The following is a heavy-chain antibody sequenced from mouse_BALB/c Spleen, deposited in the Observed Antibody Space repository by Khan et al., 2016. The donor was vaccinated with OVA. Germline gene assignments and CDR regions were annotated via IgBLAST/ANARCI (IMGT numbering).Heavy chain of an antibody. CDR1: GYSITSGYG. CDR3: ARTARIKY. V-gene: IGHV3-2*02. CDR2: ISYSGST. J-gene: IGHJ2*01. D-gene: IGHD1-2*01. Sequence: VQLKESGPGLVKPSQSLSLTCTVTGYSITSGYGWNWIRQFPGNKLEWMGYISYSGSTNYNPSLKSRTSITRDTSKNQFFLQMNSVDTEDTATYYCARTARIKYWGQGTTLTVSS.